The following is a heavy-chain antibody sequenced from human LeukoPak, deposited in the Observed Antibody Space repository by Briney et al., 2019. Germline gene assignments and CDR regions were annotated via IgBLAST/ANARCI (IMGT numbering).Heavy chain of an antibody. D-gene: IGHD5-18*01. CDR3: ATERRGYSYG. Sequence: GSLRLSCAASGFTFSSYSMNWVRQAPGKGLEWVSYISSSSSTIYYADSVKGRFTISRDSAQNSLYLQMSSLRAEDTAVYYCATERRGYSYGWGQGTLVTVSS. V-gene: IGHV3-48*01. CDR1: GFTFSSYS. CDR2: ISSSSSTI. J-gene: IGHJ4*02.